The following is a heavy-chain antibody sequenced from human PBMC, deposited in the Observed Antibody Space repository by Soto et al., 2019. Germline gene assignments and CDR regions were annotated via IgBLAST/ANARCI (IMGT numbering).Heavy chain of an antibody. CDR3: AKDLGQDCSGGSCYPNNWFDP. Sequence: PGGSLRLSCAASGFTFSSYGMHWVHQAPGKGLEWVAVISYDGSNKYYADSVKGRFTISRDNSKNTLYLQMNSLRAEDTAVYYCAKDLGQDCSGGSCYPNNWFDPWGQGTLVTVSS. CDR1: GFTFSSYG. D-gene: IGHD2-15*01. J-gene: IGHJ5*02. V-gene: IGHV3-30*18. CDR2: ISYDGSNK.